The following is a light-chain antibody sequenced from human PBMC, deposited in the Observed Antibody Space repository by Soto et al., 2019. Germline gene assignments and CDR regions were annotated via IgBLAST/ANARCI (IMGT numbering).Light chain of an antibody. CDR3: QSYDGSNPDVV. J-gene: IGLJ2*01. CDR1: SGSIATNY. V-gene: IGLV6-57*02. CDR2: EDT. Sequence: NFMLTQPHSVSESPGKTVTISCTGSSGSIATNYVQWYQQRPGSAPTTVIYEDTQRPSGVPERFSGSIDSSSNSASLTISRLKTEDEADYYCQSYDGSNPDVVFGGGTQLTVL.